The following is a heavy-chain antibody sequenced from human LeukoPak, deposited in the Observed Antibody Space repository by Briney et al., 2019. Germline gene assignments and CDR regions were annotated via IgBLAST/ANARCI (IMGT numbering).Heavy chain of an antibody. V-gene: IGHV1-8*02. J-gene: IGHJ6*03. CDR3: ARDRGGYSGYDVLYYYYYMDV. CDR1: GYTFSTYY. Sequence: ASVKVSCKASGYTFSTYYIHWVRQATGQGLEWMGWMNPNSGNTGYAQKFQGRVTMTRNTSISTAYMELSSLRSEDTAVYYCARDRGGYSGYDVLYYYYYMDVWGKGTTVTISS. D-gene: IGHD5-12*01. CDR2: MNPNSGNT.